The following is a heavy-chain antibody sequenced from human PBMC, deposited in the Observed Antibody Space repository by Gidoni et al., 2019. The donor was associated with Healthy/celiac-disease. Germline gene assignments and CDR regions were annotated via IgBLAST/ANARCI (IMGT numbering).Heavy chain of an antibody. CDR1: GFTFSSYA. J-gene: IGHJ4*02. D-gene: IGHD3-10*01. V-gene: IGHV3-30-3*01. CDR3: ARGKSYYGSGSYYLVGYFDY. CDR2: ISYDGSKK. Sequence: QVQLVESGGGVVQLGRSLRLSCAASGFTFSSYAMPWVRQAPGKGLELVAVISYDGSKKYYADSVKGRFTISRDNSKNTLYLQMNSLRAEDTAVYYCARGKSYYGSGSYYLVGYFDYWGQGTLVTVSS.